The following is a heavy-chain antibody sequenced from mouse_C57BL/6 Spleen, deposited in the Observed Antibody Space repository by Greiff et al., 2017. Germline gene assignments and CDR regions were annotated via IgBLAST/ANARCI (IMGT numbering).Heavy chain of an antibody. V-gene: IGHV1-84*01. CDR2: IYPGSGNT. D-gene: IGHD1-1*01. Sequence: QVQLKESGPELVKPGASVKISCKASGYTFTDYYINWVKQRPGQGLEWIGWIYPGSGNTKYNEKFKGKATLTVDTSSSTAYMQLSSLTSEDSAVFVCASCDISAVVEAMDYWGQGTSVTVSS. J-gene: IGHJ4*01. CDR3: ASCDISAVVEAMDY. CDR1: GYTFTDYY.